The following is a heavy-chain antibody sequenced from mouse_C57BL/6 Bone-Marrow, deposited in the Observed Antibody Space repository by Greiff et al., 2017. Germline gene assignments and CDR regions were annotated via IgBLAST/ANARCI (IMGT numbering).Heavy chain of an antibody. V-gene: IGHV1-19*01. CDR3: ARDDYRGFAY. Sequence: VQLKESGPVLVKPGASVKMSCKASGYTFTDYYMNWVMQSHGKSLEWIGVINPYNGGTSYNQPFKGKATLTVDKSSSTAYMELNSLTSEDSAFYYCARDDYRGFAYGGQGTLVTVSA. J-gene: IGHJ3*01. CDR2: INPYNGGT. D-gene: IGHD2-4*01. CDR1: GYTFTDYY.